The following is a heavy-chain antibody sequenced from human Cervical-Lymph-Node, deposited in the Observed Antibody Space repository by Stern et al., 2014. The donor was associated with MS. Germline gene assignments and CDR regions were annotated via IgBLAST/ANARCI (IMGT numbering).Heavy chain of an antibody. J-gene: IGHJ6*02. V-gene: IGHV1-2*02. CDR1: GYIFTGYY. Sequence: VQLAQSGAEVKKPGASVKVYCKTSGYIFTGYYIHWVRQAPGQGLEWMAWINPNTGGTKYAQKFQGRVTMSRDTSISTAYVELSSLTSDDTAVYYCARDQRGITIFGVVTDYYYLGMDVWGQGTTVTVSS. CDR3: ARDQRGITIFGVVTDYYYLGMDV. CDR2: INPNTGGT. D-gene: IGHD3-3*01.